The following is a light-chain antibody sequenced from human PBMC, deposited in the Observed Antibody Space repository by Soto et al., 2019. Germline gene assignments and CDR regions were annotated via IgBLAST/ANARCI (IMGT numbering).Light chain of an antibody. CDR1: QGINSY. Sequence: DIQLTQSPSFLSASVGDRVTITCRASQGINSYLAWYQQKPGKVPKLLIYAASTLQSGVPSRFSGSGSGTEFILTISSLQPEDFATYYCQQINSYPITFGQGTRLEI. CDR3: QQINSYPIT. J-gene: IGKJ5*01. CDR2: AAS. V-gene: IGKV1-9*01.